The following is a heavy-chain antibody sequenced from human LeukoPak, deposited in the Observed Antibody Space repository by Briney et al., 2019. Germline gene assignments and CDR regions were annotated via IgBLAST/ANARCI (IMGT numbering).Heavy chain of an antibody. CDR1: GGSFSGYY. J-gene: IGHJ4*02. V-gene: IGHV4-34*01. CDR2: INHSGST. Sequence: PSETLSLTCAVYGGSFSGYYWSWIRQPPGKGLEWIGEINHSGSTIYNPSLKSRVTISVDTSKNQFSLKLSSVTAADTAVYYCARDGDYLGQGTLVTVSS. CDR3: ARDGDY.